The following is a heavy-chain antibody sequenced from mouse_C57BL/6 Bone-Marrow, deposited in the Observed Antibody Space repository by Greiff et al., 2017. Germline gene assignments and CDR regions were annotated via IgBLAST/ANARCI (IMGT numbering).Heavy chain of an antibody. CDR1: GYTFTSYG. V-gene: IGHV1-81*01. CDR2: IYPSSGNI. J-gene: IGHJ3*01. Sequence: VQLQESGAELARPGASVKLSCKASGYTFTSYGIRWVQQRTGQGLEWIGDIYPSSGNIYYNEKFKGQDTLTADNASSTAYMAHRSLTSEDSAVYFCATLREAYWGQGTLVTVSA. CDR3: ATLREAY. D-gene: IGHD1-1*01.